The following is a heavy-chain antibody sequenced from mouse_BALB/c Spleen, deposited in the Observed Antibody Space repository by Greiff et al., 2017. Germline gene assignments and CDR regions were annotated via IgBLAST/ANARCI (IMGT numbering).Heavy chain of an antibody. V-gene: IGHV1-20*02. CDR1: GYSFTGYF. CDR3: AREQEPYDGYYAWFAY. D-gene: IGHD2-3*01. Sequence: VQLKESGPELVKPGASVKISCKASGYSFTGYFMNWVMQSHGKSLEWIGRINPYNGDTFYNQKFKGKATLTVDKSSSTAHMELRSLASEDSAVYYCAREQEPYDGYYAWFAYWGQGTLVTVSA. CDR2: INPYNGDT. J-gene: IGHJ3*01.